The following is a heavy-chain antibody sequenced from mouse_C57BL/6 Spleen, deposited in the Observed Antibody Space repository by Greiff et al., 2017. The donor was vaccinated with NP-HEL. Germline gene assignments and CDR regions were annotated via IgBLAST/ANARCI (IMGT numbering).Heavy chain of an antibody. Sequence: QVQLQQSGAELVTPGASVTISCKASGYAFSSYWMNWVKQRPGQGLEWIGQIYPGDGATNYNGKFKGKATLTADKSSSTAYMQLSSLTSEDSAVYFCARSYYGSSSRYFDVWGTGTTVTVSS. CDR2: IYPGDGAT. J-gene: IGHJ1*03. CDR3: ARSYYGSSSRYFDV. CDR1: GYAFSSYW. V-gene: IGHV1-80*01. D-gene: IGHD1-1*01.